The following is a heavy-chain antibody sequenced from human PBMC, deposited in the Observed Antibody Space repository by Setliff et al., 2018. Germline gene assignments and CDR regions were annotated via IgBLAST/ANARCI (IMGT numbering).Heavy chain of an antibody. Sequence: GGSLRLSCAASGFNFSSYAFNWVRQAPGKGLEWVSSISSRSTYIYYADSLKGRFTISRDNAKNSLYLQMNSLRAEDTAVYYCARNYYDSGDHLPFYYYYMDAWGKGTTVTVSS. J-gene: IGHJ6*03. CDR2: ISSRSTYI. CDR3: ARNYYDSGDHLPFYYYYMDA. CDR1: GFNFSSYA. V-gene: IGHV3-21*01. D-gene: IGHD3-22*01.